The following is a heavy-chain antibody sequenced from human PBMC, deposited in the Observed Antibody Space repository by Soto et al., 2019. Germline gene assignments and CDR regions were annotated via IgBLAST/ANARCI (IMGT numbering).Heavy chain of an antibody. Sequence: QVQLVQSGAEVKKPGSSVKVSCKASGGTFSSYTISWVRQAPGQGLEWMGRIIPILGIANYAQKFQGRVTITADKSTSTAYMELSSLRSEEQAVYYCARDPPLYEYPASRVAWGQGTLVTVSS. D-gene: IGHD2-2*01. CDR3: ARDPPLYEYPASRVA. CDR1: GGTFSSYT. CDR2: IIPILGIA. V-gene: IGHV1-69*08. J-gene: IGHJ5*02.